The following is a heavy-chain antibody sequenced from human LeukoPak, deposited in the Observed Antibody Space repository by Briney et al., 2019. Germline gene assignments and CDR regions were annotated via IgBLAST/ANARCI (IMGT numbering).Heavy chain of an antibody. V-gene: IGHV5-51*01. CDR2: IYPGDCDT. D-gene: IGHD2/OR15-2a*01. Sequence: GGSLKISCKGSGYSFTSYWIGWVRRMAGKGVEWMGIIYPGDCDTRYSASFEGQVTISADKSIRTAYLQWSSLKASDTAMYYCARMKFSFHRAGNNWFDPWGQGTLVTVSS. CDR3: ARMKFSFHRAGNNWFDP. J-gene: IGHJ5*02. CDR1: GYSFTSYW.